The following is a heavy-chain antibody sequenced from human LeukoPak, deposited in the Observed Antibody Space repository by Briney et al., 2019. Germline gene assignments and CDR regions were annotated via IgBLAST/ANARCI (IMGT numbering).Heavy chain of an antibody. J-gene: IGHJ4*02. V-gene: IGHV1-8*01. CDR1: GYTFTSYD. Sequence: ASVKVSCKTSGYTFTSYDINWVRQATGRGLEWMGWMNPNSDNTGYAQKFQGRVTMTRNTSISTAYMELSSLRSEDTAVYYCARGITVAGKFDYWGQGTLVTVSS. CDR2: MNPNSDNT. D-gene: IGHD6-19*01. CDR3: ARGITVAGKFDY.